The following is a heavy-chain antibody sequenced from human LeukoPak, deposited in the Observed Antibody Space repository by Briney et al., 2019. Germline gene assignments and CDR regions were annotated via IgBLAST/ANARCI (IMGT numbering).Heavy chain of an antibody. CDR1: GYTFTGYY. CDR2: INPNSGGT. D-gene: IGHD6-19*01. J-gene: IGHJ4*02. CDR3: ARSLYDSGWYSQLDY. V-gene: IGHV1-2*02. Sequence: ASVKVSCKASGYTFTGYYMHWVRQAPGQGLEWMGWINPNSGGTNYAQKFQGRVTMTRDTSTNTVSLEMSSLTSEDTGVYYCARSLYDSGWYSQLDYWGQGTLVTVSS.